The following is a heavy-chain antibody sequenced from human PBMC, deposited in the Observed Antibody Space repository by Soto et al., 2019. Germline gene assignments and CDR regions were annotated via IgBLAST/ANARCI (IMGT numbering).Heavy chain of an antibody. J-gene: IGHJ5*02. V-gene: IGHV4-39*01. CDR1: GGSISSSSYY. D-gene: IGHD3-10*01. CDR3: ARHTGRLLWFGELSFFDP. CDR2: IYYSGST. Sequence: SETLSLTCTVSGGSISSSSYYWGWIRQPPGKGLEWIGCIYYSGSTYYNPSLKSRVTISVDTSKNQFSLKLSSVTAADTAVYYCARHTGRLLWFGELSFFDPWGQGTLVTVAS.